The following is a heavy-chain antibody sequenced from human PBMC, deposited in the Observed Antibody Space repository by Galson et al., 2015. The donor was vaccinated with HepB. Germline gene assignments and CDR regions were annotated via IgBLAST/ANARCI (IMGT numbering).Heavy chain of an antibody. CDR3: AKDRPIPGGDV. Sequence: SLRLSCAASRFTFSNWAMSWVRQAPGKGLEWVSSISGSGESTYYADSVKGRFTISRDNSRNMLYMDMNSLRAEDTAVYYCAKDRPIPGGDVWGQGTTVTVSS. CDR2: ISGSGEST. J-gene: IGHJ6*02. V-gene: IGHV3-23*01. D-gene: IGHD3-16*01. CDR1: RFTFSNWA.